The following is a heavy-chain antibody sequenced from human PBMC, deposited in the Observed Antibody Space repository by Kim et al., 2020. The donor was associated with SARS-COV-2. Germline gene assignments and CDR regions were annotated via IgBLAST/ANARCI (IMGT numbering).Heavy chain of an antibody. D-gene: IGHD3-10*01. V-gene: IGHV3-43*01. CDR1: GFTFDDYT. CDR3: AKGEDRITMVRGIPYYGMDV. Sequence: GGSLRLSCAASGFTFDDYTMHWVRQAPGKGLEWVSLISWDGGSTCYADSVKGRFTISRDNSKNSLYLQMNSLRTEDTALYYCAKGEDRITMVRGIPYYGMDVWGQGTTVTVSS. J-gene: IGHJ6*02. CDR2: ISWDGGST.